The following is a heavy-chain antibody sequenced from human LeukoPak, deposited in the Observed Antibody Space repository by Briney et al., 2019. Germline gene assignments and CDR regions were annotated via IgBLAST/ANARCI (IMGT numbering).Heavy chain of an antibody. D-gene: IGHD1-26*01. CDR1: GFTFSSYS. CDR3: ARGGLNWFDP. V-gene: IGHV3-21*01. CDR2: ISSSSSYI. Sequence: GGSLTLSCAASGFTFSSYSMNWVRQAPGKGLEWVSSISSSSSYIYYAHSVKGRFTIYRDNAKNSLYLQMNSLRAEDTAVYYCARGGLNWFDPWGQGTLVTVSS. J-gene: IGHJ5*02.